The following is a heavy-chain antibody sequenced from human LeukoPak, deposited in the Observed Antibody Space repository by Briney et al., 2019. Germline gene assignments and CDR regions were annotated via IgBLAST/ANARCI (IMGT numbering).Heavy chain of an antibody. D-gene: IGHD3-10*01. CDR3: AITRAIWFGEADAFVI. J-gene: IGHJ3*02. Sequence: GASVKVSCKASGYTFTGYYMHWVRQAPGQGLEWMGWINPNSGGTNYAQKFQGRVTMTRDTSISTAYMELSRLRSDDTAVYYCAITRAIWFGEADAFVIWGQGTMVTVSS. CDR1: GYTFTGYY. V-gene: IGHV1-2*02. CDR2: INPNSGGT.